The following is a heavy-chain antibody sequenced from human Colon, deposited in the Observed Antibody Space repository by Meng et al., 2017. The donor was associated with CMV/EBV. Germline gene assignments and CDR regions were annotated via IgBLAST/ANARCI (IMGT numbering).Heavy chain of an antibody. CDR1: GFPVSANY. CDR2: IYIGGTTT. CDR3: AKGWDVAGLDN. D-gene: IGHD6-19*01. J-gene: IGHJ4*02. V-gene: IGHV3-53*01. Sequence: GESLKISCAVSGFPVSANYMAWFRQAPGKGLEWVSIIYIGGTTTLYADSVRGRFSISTDNSKNTLYLQMSSLRDEDTAVYYCAKGWDVAGLDNWGQGTLVTVSS.